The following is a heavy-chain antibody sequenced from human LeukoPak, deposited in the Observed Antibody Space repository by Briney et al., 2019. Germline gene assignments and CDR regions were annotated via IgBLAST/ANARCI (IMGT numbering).Heavy chain of an antibody. D-gene: IGHD6-13*01. CDR1: GYTFTGYY. J-gene: IGHJ4*02. Sequence: GASVKVSCKASGYTFTGYYMHWVRQAPGQGLEWIGWINPNSGGTNYAQKFQGRVTMTRDTSISTAHMELSRLRSDDTAVYYCARDDTAAAAADYWGQGTLVTVSS. CDR2: INPNSGGT. CDR3: ARDDTAAAAADY. V-gene: IGHV1-2*02.